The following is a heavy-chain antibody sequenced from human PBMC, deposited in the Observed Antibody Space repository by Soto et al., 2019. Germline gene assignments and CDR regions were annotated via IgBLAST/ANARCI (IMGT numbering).Heavy chain of an antibody. CDR2: ISAYNGNT. V-gene: IGHV1-18*01. Sequence: ASVKVSCKASGYTFTNYGISWVRQAPGQGLEWMGWISAYNGNTKYAQKLQGRVTMTTDTSTSTAYMELRSLRSDDTAVYYCARDHSSGMLYYYYGMDVWGQGTTVTVSS. CDR3: ARDHSSGMLYYYYGMDV. CDR1: GYTFTNYG. J-gene: IGHJ6*02. D-gene: IGHD3-22*01.